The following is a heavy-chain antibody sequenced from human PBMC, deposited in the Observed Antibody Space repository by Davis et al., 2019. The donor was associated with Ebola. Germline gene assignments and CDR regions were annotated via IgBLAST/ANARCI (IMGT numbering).Heavy chain of an antibody. Sequence: GGSLRLSCAASGFTFSSYGMHWVRQAPGKGLEWVAVIWYDGSNKYYSDSVKGRFTISRDDSKNTLYLQMNSLRAEDTAVYYCAKGGLARTFDYWGQGTLVTVSS. D-gene: IGHD3/OR15-3a*01. CDR3: AKGGLARTFDY. V-gene: IGHV3-33*06. J-gene: IGHJ4*02. CDR1: GFTFSSYG. CDR2: IWYDGSNK.